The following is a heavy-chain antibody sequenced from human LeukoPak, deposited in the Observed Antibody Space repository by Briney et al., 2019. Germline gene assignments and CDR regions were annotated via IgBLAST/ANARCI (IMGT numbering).Heavy chain of an antibody. V-gene: IGHV3-43*02. CDR1: GFTFDDYV. CDR2: ISGDGGST. J-gene: IGHJ3*02. CDR3: VKVWQPGRSYAFDI. D-gene: IGHD1-26*01. Sequence: GGSLRLSCAASGFTFDDYVMHWVRQAAGKGLEWVSLISGDGGSTYYADSVKGRFTISRDNSKNSLYLQMNSLRTEDTALYYCVKVWQPGRSYAFDIWGQGTMVTVSS.